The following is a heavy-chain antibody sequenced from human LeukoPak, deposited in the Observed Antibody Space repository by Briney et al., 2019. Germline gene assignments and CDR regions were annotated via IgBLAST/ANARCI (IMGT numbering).Heavy chain of an antibody. CDR1: GFTFGDYA. CDR2: IRSKAYGGTT. D-gene: IGHD5-24*01. V-gene: IGHV3-49*04. CDR3: TRWDYNSDLYTLYY. Sequence: RPGGSLRLSCTASGFTFGDYAMSWVRQAPGKGLEWVGFIRSKAYGGTTEYAASVKGRFTISRDDSKSIAYLQMNSLKTEDTAVYYCTRWDYNSDLYTLYYWGQGTLVTVSS. J-gene: IGHJ4*02.